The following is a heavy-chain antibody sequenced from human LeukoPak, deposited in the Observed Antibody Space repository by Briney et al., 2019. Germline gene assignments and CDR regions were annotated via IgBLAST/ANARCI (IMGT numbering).Heavy chain of an antibody. CDR1: GFTFSDYY. CDR3: ARDYDYVWGSYRYPNDY. Sequence: GGSLRLSCAASGFTFSDYYMSWIRQAPGKGLEWVSYISSRGSTIYYADSVKGRFTISRGNAKNSLYLQMNSLRAEDTAVYYCARDYDYVWGSYRYPNDYWGQGTLVTVSS. V-gene: IGHV3-11*01. D-gene: IGHD3-16*02. CDR2: ISSRGSTI. J-gene: IGHJ4*02.